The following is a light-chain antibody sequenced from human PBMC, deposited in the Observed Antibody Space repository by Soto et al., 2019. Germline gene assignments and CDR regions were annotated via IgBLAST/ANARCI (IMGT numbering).Light chain of an antibody. CDR2: DVS. J-gene: IGLJ1*01. CDR1: SSDVGAFNY. CDR3: ASYTTSSTYV. Sequence: QSALTQPASVSGSPGQSIAICCTGTSSDVGAFNYVSWYQQHPGKAPKFMIFDVSSRPSGVSDRFSGSKSGNTASLTISGLQTEDEADYYCASYTTSSTYVFGTGTKVTVL. V-gene: IGLV2-14*03.